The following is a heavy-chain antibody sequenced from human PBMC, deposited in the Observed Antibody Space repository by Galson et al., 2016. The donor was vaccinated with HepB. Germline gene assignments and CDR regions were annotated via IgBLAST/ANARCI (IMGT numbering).Heavy chain of an antibody. CDR1: GLTFSNYG. Sequence: SLRLSCAASGLTFSNYGMHWIRQAPGKGLEWLGLIWHDGTNKYYADSVKGRFTISRDNSKSTLYLQMDSLRADDTAVYYCARDLHCTGGSCYWDYFDYWGQGTLVIVSS. V-gene: IGHV3-33*01. CDR3: ARDLHCTGGSCYWDYFDY. CDR2: IWHDGTNK. J-gene: IGHJ4*02. D-gene: IGHD2-15*01.